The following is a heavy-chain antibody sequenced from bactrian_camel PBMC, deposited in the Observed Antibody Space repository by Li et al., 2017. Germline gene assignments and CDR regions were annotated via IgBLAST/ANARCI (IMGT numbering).Heavy chain of an antibody. J-gene: IGHJ6*01. D-gene: IGHD3*01. V-gene: IGHV3S40*01. CDR3: AAVSSSRGEWYCRPGRADFDD. CDR1: GFTFSSYS. Sequence: VQLVESGGGLVQPGGSLRLSCAASGFTFSSYSLSWVRQAPGKGLEWVSAVNGAGDSTTYADSVKGRFTISQDIAKNTVYLQMNSLKPDDTAMYYCAAVSSSRGEWYCRPGRADFDDWGQGTQVTVS. CDR2: VNGAGDST.